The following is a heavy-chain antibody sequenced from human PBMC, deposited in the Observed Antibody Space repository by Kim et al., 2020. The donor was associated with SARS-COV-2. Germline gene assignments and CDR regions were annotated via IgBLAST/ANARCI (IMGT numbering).Heavy chain of an antibody. V-gene: IGHV4-34*01. D-gene: IGHD3-10*01. Sequence: SETLSLTCAVYGGSFSGYYWSWIRQPPGKGLEWIGEINHSGSTNYNPSLKSRVTISVDTSKNQFSLKLSSVTAADTAVYYCASGYYYRGWGYWGQGTLVTVSS. J-gene: IGHJ4*02. CDR1: GGSFSGYY. CDR2: INHSGST. CDR3: ASGYYYRGWGY.